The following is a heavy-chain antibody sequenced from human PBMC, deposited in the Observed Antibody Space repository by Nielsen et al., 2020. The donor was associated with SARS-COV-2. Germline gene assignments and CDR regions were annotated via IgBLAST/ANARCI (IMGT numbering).Heavy chain of an antibody. V-gene: IGHV3-23*03. CDR3: AKDKPATV. CDR2: IYSGGSST. CDR1: GFTFSSYA. Sequence: GESLKISCAASGFTFSSYAMSWVRQAPGKGLEWVSVIYSGGSSTYYADSVKGRFTISRDNSKNTLYLQMNSLRAEDTAVYFCAKDKPATVWGQGTTVTVSS. J-gene: IGHJ6*02.